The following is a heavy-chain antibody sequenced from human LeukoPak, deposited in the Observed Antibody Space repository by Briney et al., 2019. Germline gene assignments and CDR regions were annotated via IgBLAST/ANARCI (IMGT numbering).Heavy chain of an antibody. Sequence: GGSLRLSCAASGFTFDDNAMHWVRQAPGKGLEWVSGISWNSGSIGYADSVKGRFTISRDNAKNSLYLQMNSLRAEDTALYYCAKDWSDYSNYGAFDYWGQGTLVTVSS. V-gene: IGHV3-9*01. CDR3: AKDWSDYSNYGAFDY. J-gene: IGHJ4*02. CDR2: ISWNSGSI. D-gene: IGHD4-11*01. CDR1: GFTFDDNA.